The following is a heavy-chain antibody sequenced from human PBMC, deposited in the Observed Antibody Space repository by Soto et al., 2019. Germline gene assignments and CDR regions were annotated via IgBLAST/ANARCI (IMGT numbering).Heavy chain of an antibody. CDR1: GFTFSSYS. D-gene: IGHD2-2*02. Sequence: GGSLRLSCAASGFTFSSYSMNWVRQAPGKGREWVSYISSSSSTIYYADSVKGRFTISRDNAKNSLYLQMNSLRAEDTAVYYCARDDTHFDYWGQGTLVTVSS. J-gene: IGHJ4*02. CDR2: ISSSSSTI. CDR3: ARDDTHFDY. V-gene: IGHV3-48*01.